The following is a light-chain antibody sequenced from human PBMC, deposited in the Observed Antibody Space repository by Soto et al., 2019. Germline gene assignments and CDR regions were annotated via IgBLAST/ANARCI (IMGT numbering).Light chain of an antibody. CDR3: QQHARSSWT. CDR2: DAS. V-gene: IGKV3-20*01. CDR1: HYIATSY. J-gene: IGKJ1*01. Sequence: EIVWTQTPLTLSLSPVELATLSCRSSHYIATSYVAWYQHRRGNAPRHLINDASSRATGIPHRFSGSGSGTDFTLTKSNLEHEDFAVYYCQQHARSSWTFGQGTKVDIK.